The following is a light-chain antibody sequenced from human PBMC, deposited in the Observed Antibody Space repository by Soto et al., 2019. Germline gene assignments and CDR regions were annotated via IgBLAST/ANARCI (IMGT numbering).Light chain of an antibody. Sequence: QSVLTQPASVYGSPGQLITISCTGTSSDIGTYHYVSWYQQYPGKAPKLMIFDVNSRPSGVSERFLGSKSGNTASLAVSGLQAEDEADYYCSSYTDSSTVIFGGGTKLTVL. V-gene: IGLV2-14*03. CDR3: SSYTDSSTVI. J-gene: IGLJ2*01. CDR2: DVN. CDR1: SSDIGTYHY.